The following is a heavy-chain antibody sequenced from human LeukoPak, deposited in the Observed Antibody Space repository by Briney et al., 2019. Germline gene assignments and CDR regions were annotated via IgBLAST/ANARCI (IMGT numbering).Heavy chain of an antibody. CDR3: ASHGGFTAFDI. J-gene: IGHJ3*02. Sequence: SETLSLTCTVSGGSISSSSYYWGWIRQPPGKGLEWFGNIFYIGSTYYNPSLKSRVTISIDTSKNQFSLKLSSVTAADTAVYYCASHGGFTAFDIWGQGTVVTVSS. CDR2: IFYIGST. CDR1: GGSISSSSYY. D-gene: IGHD3-16*01. V-gene: IGHV4-39*01.